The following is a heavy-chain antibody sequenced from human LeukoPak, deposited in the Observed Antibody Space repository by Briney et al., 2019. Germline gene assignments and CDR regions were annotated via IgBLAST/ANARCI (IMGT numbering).Heavy chain of an antibody. D-gene: IGHD3-9*01. V-gene: IGHV4-59*01. CDR2: IYYSGST. J-gene: IGHJ4*02. Sequence: SETLSLTCTVSGGSISSYDWSWLRQPPGKGLEWIGYIYYSGSTNYNPSLKSRVTISVDTSKNQFSLKLSSVTAADTAVYYSAGGIRYFDWLPFDYWGQGTLVTVSS. CDR1: GGSISSYD. CDR3: AGGIRYFDWLPFDY.